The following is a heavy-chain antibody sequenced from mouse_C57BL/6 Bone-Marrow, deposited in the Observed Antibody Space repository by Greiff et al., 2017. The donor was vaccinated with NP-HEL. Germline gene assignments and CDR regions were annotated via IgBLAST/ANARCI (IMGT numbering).Heavy chain of an antibody. Sequence: EVKLQESGGGLVKPGGSLKLSCAASGFTFSDYGMHWVRQAPEKGLEWVAYISSGSSTLYYADTVKGRFTISRDNAKNTLFLQMTSLRSEDTAMYYCARGLGRAYWGQGTLVTVSA. CDR2: ISSGSSTL. D-gene: IGHD4-1*01. CDR1: GFTFSDYG. V-gene: IGHV5-17*01. CDR3: ARGLGRAY. J-gene: IGHJ3*01.